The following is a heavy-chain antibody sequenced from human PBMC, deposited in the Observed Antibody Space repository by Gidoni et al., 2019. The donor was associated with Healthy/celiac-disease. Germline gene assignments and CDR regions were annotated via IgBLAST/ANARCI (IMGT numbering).Heavy chain of an antibody. D-gene: IGHD3-10*01. CDR1: GFTFSVYA. J-gene: IGHJ4*02. Sequence: QVQLVESGGGVVHPGRSLSLSCAASGFTFSVYAMHWVRQAPGKGLEGGAVISYDGSNKYYADSVKGRFTISRDNSKNTLYLQMNSLRAEDTAVYYCARVPEITMVRGGNFDYWGQGTLVTVSS. V-gene: IGHV3-30-3*01. CDR2: ISYDGSNK. CDR3: ARVPEITMVRGGNFDY.